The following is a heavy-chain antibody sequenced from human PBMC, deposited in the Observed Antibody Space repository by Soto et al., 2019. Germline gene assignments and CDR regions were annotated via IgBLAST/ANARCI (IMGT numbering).Heavy chain of an antibody. Sequence: PGGSLRLSCAASGFTFSKYGMHWVRQAPGKGLEWVALIWNDGIRKVYVDSVKGRFTISRDSSKNTLDLQMSNLRDEDTAVYYCARDDDNDANALDYWGPGTLVTVSS. V-gene: IGHV3-33*01. CDR3: ARDDDNDANALDY. CDR2: IWNDGIRK. CDR1: GFTFSKYG. J-gene: IGHJ4*02.